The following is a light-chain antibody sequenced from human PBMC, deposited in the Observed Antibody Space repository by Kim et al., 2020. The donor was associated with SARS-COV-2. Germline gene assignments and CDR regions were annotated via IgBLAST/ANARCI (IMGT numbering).Light chain of an antibody. J-gene: IGKJ4*01. V-gene: IGKV3-20*01. Sequence: EIVLTQSPGTLSLSPGDRATLSCGASQSVGSSYLAWYQQRPGQAPRLLIYGGSNRATGIPDRFSGSGSGTDFTLTISRVEPEDFALYYCLQYYRSPLTFGGGTKVDIK. CDR2: GGS. CDR3: LQYYRSPLT. CDR1: QSVGSSY.